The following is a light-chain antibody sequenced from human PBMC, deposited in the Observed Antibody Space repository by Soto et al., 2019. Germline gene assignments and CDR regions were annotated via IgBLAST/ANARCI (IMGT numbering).Light chain of an antibody. J-gene: IGKJ5*01. CDR1: QTVIRN. Sequence: EMVLTQSPGTLSSSPGEPATLSCRASQTVIRNYLAWHQQKPGQAPRLLIYGASTRATGIPARFSGSGSGTEFTLTISSLQSEEFETYYCQQYNNWPITVGQGTRLEIK. V-gene: IGKV3-15*01. CDR2: GAS. CDR3: QQYNNWPIT.